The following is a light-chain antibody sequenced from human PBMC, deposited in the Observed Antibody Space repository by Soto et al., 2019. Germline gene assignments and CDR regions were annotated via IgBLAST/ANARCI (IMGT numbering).Light chain of an antibody. Sequence: EIVLTQSPATLSLSPGERATLSCRASQSVSTYLAWYQQKPGQSPRLLIYDAYNRATGIQARFSGSGSGTDFTLTINSLEPEDFAVYYCKQRSNWPLIFGGGTKVDIK. CDR3: KQRSNWPLI. V-gene: IGKV3-11*01. CDR1: QSVSTY. CDR2: DAY. J-gene: IGKJ4*01.